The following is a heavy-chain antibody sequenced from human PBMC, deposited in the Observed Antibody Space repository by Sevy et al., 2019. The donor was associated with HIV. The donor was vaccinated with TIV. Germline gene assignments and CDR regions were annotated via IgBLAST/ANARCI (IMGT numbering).Heavy chain of an antibody. CDR1: GFILISYA. CDR3: AKESGGSYHFDY. V-gene: IGHV3-23*01. CDR2: ISASGGSR. J-gene: IGHJ4*02. D-gene: IGHD1-26*01. Sequence: GGSLRLSCAASGFILISYAMSWVRQAPGKGPEWVSSISASGGSRNYADSVMGRFTISRDDSKNTLYLQMSSLRAEDTAVYYCAKESGGSYHFDYWGQGTLVTVSS.